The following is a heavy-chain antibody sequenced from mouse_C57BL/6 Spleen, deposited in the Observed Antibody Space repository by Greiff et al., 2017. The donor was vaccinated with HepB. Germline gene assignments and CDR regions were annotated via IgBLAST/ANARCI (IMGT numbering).Heavy chain of an antibody. CDR1: GYTFTSYW. CDR3: ARGGNGSSYPYYFDY. Sequence: QVQLQQPGAELVMPGASVKLSCKASGYTFTSYWMHWVKQRPGQGLEWIGEIDPSDSYTNYNQKFKGKSTLTVDKSSSTTYMQISSLTSEDSAVYDCARGGNGSSYPYYFDYWGQGTTLTVSS. CDR2: IDPSDSYT. V-gene: IGHV1-69*01. J-gene: IGHJ2*01. D-gene: IGHD1-1*01.